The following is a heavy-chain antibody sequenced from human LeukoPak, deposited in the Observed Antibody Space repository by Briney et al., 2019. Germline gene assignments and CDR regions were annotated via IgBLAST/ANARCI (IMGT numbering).Heavy chain of an antibody. Sequence: PGGSLRLSCAASGFTFDDYAMHWVRQAPGKGLEWVSGISWNSGSIGYADSVKGRFTISRDNAKNSLYLQMNSLRAEDTALYYCARGNYDSSGYFDYWGQGTLVTVSS. D-gene: IGHD3-22*01. CDR2: ISWNSGSI. J-gene: IGHJ4*02. CDR3: ARGNYDSSGYFDY. CDR1: GFTFDDYA. V-gene: IGHV3-9*01.